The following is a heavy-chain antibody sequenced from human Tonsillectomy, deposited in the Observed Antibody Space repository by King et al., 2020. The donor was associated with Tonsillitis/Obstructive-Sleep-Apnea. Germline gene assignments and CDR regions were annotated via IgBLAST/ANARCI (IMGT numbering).Heavy chain of an antibody. CDR1: GYTFTSYY. J-gene: IGHJ4*02. D-gene: IGHD3-3*01. Sequence: QLVQSGAEVKKPGASVRLSCKASGYTFTSYYMHWVRQAPGQGLDWMGIINPSGGNTNYAQKFQGRVTMTRDTSTRTVYMELSSLRSDDTAVYYCAREGAIFGVLNPPAYWGQGTLVTASS. V-gene: IGHV1-46*01. CDR3: AREGAIFGVLNPPAY. CDR2: INPSGGNT.